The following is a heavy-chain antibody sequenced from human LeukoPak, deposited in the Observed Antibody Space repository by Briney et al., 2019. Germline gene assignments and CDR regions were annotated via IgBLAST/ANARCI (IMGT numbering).Heavy chain of an antibody. D-gene: IGHD2-21*02. CDR1: GFTFSSSW. J-gene: IGHJ4*02. V-gene: IGHV3-7*01. CDR2: IKPDGSEK. CDR3: ARYGLTAALDF. Sequence: GGSLRLSCAASGFTFSSSWMSWVRQAPGKGLEWVANIKPDGSEKFHVDSVKGRFTISRDNSKSSLSLQMNSLRAEDTAVYYCARYGLTAALDFWGQGALVTVSS.